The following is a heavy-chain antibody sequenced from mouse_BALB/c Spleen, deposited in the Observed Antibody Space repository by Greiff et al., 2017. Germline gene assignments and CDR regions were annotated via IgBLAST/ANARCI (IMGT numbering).Heavy chain of an antibody. Sequence: VQLQQSGAELVKPGASVKLSCKASGYTFTSYYMYWVKQRPGQGLEWIGEINPSNGGTNFNEKFKSKATLTVDKSSSTAYMQLSSLTSEDSAVYYCTRGITTVVYYYAMDYWGQGTSVTVSS. CDR2: INPSNGGT. CDR3: TRGITTVVYYYAMDY. V-gene: IGHV1S81*02. CDR1: GYTFTSYY. D-gene: IGHD1-1*01. J-gene: IGHJ4*01.